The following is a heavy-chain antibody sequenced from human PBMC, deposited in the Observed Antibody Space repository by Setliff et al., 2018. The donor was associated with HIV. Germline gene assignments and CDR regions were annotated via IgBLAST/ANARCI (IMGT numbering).Heavy chain of an antibody. Sequence: GASVKVSCKASGYTSSNSDINWVRQAPGQGLEWMGWMNPKSGNTGYAQKFQGRVTMTSNMFIETAYMELSSLTSEDTAVYYCARGHLDRDYWEDIVGNWFAPWGQGTLVTVSS. CDR2: MNPKSGNT. J-gene: IGHJ5*02. CDR3: ARGHLDRDYWEDIVGNWFAP. V-gene: IGHV1-8*02. CDR1: GYTSSNSD. D-gene: IGHD2-21*01.